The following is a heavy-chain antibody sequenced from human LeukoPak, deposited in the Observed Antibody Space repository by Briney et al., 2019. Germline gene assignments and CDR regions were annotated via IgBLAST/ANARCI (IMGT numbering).Heavy chain of an antibody. V-gene: IGHV4-39*07. J-gene: IGHJ5*02. CDR1: SGSISTSNYY. CDR2: IFYSGST. CDR3: ARGRFDP. Sequence: SETLSLTCTVSSGSISTSNYYWGWVRQPPGKALEWIGNIFYSGSTYYSPSLKSRVTISVDTSKNQFSLKLSSMTAADTAVYYCARGRFDPWGQGTLVTVSS.